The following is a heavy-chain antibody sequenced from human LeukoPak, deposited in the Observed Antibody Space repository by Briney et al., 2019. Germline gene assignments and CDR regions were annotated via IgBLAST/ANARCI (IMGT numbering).Heavy chain of an antibody. V-gene: IGHV1-8*01. CDR2: MNPNSGNT. CDR3: ARGPKARYCSGGSCLQAYYFDY. D-gene: IGHD2-15*01. Sequence: ASVKVSCKASGYTFTSYDINWVRQATGQGLEWMGWMNPNSGNTGYAQKFQGRVTMTRNTSISTAYMELSSLRSEDTAVYYCARGPKARYCSGGSCLQAYYFDYWGQGTLVTVSP. J-gene: IGHJ4*02. CDR1: GYTFTSYD.